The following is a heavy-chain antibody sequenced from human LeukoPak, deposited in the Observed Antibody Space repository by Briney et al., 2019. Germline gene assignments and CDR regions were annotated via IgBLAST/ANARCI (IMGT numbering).Heavy chain of an antibody. D-gene: IGHD5-18*01. V-gene: IGHV3-53*01. CDR1: GFTVSSNY. CDR3: ARGYSYGYFDY. Sequence: GGSLRLSCAASGFTVSSNYMSWVRQAPGGGLEWVSVIYTVGNTYYAESVKGRFTISRDNSKNTLYLQMNSLRAEDTAVYYCARGYSYGYFDYWGQGTLVTVSS. J-gene: IGHJ4*02. CDR2: IYTVGNT.